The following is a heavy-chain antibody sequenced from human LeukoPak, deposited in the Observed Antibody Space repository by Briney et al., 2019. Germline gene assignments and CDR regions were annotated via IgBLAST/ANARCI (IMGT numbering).Heavy chain of an antibody. CDR3: ASTPYGDSAGGVTWDYDY. CDR2: IYHSGIT. D-gene: IGHD4-17*01. CDR1: GYSISSGYY. J-gene: IGHJ4*02. V-gene: IGHV4-38-2*02. Sequence: SETLSLTCTVSGYSISSGYYWGWIRQPPGKGLEWIGSIYHSGITYYNPSLNSRVTIAVDTSKNQFSLKLSSVTAADTAVYYCASTPYGDSAGGVTWDYDYWGRGTLVTVSS.